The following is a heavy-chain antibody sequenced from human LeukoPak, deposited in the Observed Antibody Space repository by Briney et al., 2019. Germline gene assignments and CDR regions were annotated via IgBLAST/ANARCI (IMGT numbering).Heavy chain of an antibody. V-gene: IGHV1-18*01. CDR1: GYTFTSYG. Sequence: ASVKVSCKASGYTFTSYGISWVRQAPGQGLEWMGWISAYNGNTNYAQKLQGRVTMTRNTSISTAYMELSSLRSEDTAVYYCASYPIGPWGQGTLVTVSS. J-gene: IGHJ5*02. CDR2: ISAYNGNT. CDR3: ASYPIGP. D-gene: IGHD3-16*02.